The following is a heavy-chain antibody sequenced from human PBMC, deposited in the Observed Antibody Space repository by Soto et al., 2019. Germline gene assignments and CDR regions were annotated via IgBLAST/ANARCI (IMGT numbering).Heavy chain of an antibody. V-gene: IGHV4-59*08. J-gene: IGHJ6*02. CDR2: IYYSGST. D-gene: IGHD2-2*01. CDR3: ARLRGTSWHDYYYYYGMDV. CDR1: GGSISSCY. Sequence: SETLSLTCTVSGGSISSCYWSWIRQRPGKGLEWVGSIYYSGSTTYNPPLNSRVTISVDTSKNQFSLKLSSVTAADTAVYYCARLRGTSWHDYYYYYGMDVWGQGTTVTVSS.